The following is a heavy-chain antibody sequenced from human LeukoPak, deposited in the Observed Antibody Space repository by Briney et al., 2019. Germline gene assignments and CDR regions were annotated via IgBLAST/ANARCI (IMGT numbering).Heavy chain of an antibody. CDR2: IIPIFGTA. J-gene: IGHJ6*02. CDR1: GYTFTSYG. CDR3: ARIPVDTEYYYYGMDV. V-gene: IGHV1-69*13. Sequence: ASVKVSCKASGYTFTSYGISWVRQAPGQGLEWMGGIIPIFGTANYAQKFQGRVTITADESTSTAYMELSSLRSEDTAVYYCARIPVDTEYYYYGMDVWGQGTTVTVSS. D-gene: IGHD5-18*01.